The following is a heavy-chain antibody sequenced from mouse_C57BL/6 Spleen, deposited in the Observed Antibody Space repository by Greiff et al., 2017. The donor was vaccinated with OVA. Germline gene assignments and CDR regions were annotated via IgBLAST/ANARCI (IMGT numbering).Heavy chain of an antibody. CDR3: ARSYYDYPDY. Sequence: DVKLVESGGGLVQPGGSLSLSCAASGFTFTDYYMSWVRQPPGKALEWLGFIRNKANGYTTEYSASVKGRFTISRDNSQSILYLQMNALRAEDSATYYCARSYYDYPDYWGQGTTLTVSS. CDR1: GFTFTDYY. J-gene: IGHJ2*01. CDR2: IRNKANGYTT. V-gene: IGHV7-3*01. D-gene: IGHD2-4*01.